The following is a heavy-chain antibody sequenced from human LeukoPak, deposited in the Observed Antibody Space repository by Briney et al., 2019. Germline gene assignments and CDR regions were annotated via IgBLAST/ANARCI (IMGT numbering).Heavy chain of an antibody. CDR3: ARRWGNYYDSSGPFGP. J-gene: IGHJ5*02. CDR2: IYPGESDT. V-gene: IGHV5-51*01. Sequence: GESLKISCKGSGYRFTSYWIGWVRQMPGKGLEWMGIIYPGESDTRYSPSFQGQVTTSADKSISTAYLQWNSLKASDTAMYYCARRWGNYYDSSGPFGPWGQGTLVTVSS. D-gene: IGHD3-22*01. CDR1: GYRFTSYW.